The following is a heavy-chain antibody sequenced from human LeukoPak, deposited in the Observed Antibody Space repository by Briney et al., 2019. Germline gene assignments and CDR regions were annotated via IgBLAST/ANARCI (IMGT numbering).Heavy chain of an antibody. Sequence: SVKVSCKASGGTFSSYAISWVRQAPGQGLEWMGRIIPIFGIANYAQKFQGRVTIIADKSTSTAYMELSSLRSEDTAVYCCARSLLFGSGSYYGYPHRGWDVWGQGTTVTVSS. CDR3: ARSLLFGSGSYYGYPHRGWDV. V-gene: IGHV1-69*04. J-gene: IGHJ6*02. CDR2: IIPIFGIA. CDR1: GGTFSSYA. D-gene: IGHD3-10*01.